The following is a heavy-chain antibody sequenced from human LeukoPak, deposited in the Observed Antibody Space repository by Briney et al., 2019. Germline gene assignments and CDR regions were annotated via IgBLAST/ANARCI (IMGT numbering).Heavy chain of an antibody. V-gene: IGHV4-59*01. Sequence: SETLSLTCTVSGGSISTYYWSWIRKPPGKGLEWIGHIYNSGSTNCSPSLKSRVTISVDTSKNQFSLKLSSVTAADTAVYYCARSLYCSSTSCLNWFDPWGQGTLVTVSS. D-gene: IGHD2-2*01. CDR2: IYNSGST. CDR1: GGSISTYY. J-gene: IGHJ5*02. CDR3: ARSLYCSSTSCLNWFDP.